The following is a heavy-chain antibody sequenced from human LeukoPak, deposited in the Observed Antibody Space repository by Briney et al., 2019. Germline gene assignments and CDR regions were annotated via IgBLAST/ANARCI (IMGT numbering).Heavy chain of an antibody. CDR3: AKQPYQYVSGSPSWLDP. J-gene: IGHJ5*02. Sequence: QPGGSLRLSCAASGFTFSSYAMSWVRQAPGKGLEWVSHISGSGGSPYYADSVKGRFTISRDNSKNTLYLQMSSLRAEDTAVYFCAKQPYQYVSGSPSWLDPWGQGTLVTVSS. V-gene: IGHV3-23*01. D-gene: IGHD3-10*01. CDR1: GFTFSSYA. CDR2: ISGSGGSP.